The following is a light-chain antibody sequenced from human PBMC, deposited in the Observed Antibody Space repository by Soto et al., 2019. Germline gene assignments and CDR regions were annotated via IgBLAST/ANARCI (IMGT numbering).Light chain of an antibody. V-gene: IGKV3-15*01. CDR3: QQYNSWPPIT. CDR1: QSISGT. J-gene: IGKJ5*01. CDR2: DAS. Sequence: EIVMTQSPATLSVSPGERATLSCRASQSISGTLAWYQQKPGQALRLLIYDASTRATGIPDRFSGGGSGTEFTLTISSLQSEDFVVYYCQQYNSWPPITFGQGTRLEIK.